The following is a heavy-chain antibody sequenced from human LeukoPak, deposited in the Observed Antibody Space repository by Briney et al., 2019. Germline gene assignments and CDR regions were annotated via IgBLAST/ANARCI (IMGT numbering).Heavy chain of an antibody. CDR2: IKSISDGETT. Sequence: GRSLRLSCAVSGFTLSNAWMNWVRQAPGKGLECVGRIKSISDGETTDYAAPVKGRFTIYRNDSKSTLYLQMHSLRTENTAVYYRGTLWLGPEHWGQGTLVTVSS. J-gene: IGHJ1*01. V-gene: IGHV3-15*01. CDR1: GFTLSNAW. CDR3: GTLWLGPEH. D-gene: IGHD3-10*01.